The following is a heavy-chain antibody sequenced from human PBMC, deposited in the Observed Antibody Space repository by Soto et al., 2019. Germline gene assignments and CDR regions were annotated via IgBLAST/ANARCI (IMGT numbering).Heavy chain of an antibody. V-gene: IGHV3-30*03. CDR3: ARGMIRGVVYYGVEV. CDR2: MSFDGSYK. CDR1: GFSFSSYD. Sequence: QEQLVESGGGAVQPGRSLRLSCTASGFSFSSYDMHWVRQAPGEGLEWVSAMSFDGSYKHYADSVKGRFTISRDNSENSLYLQMNGLRHEDTAVYFCARGMIRGVVYYGVEVWGQGTTVTVS. J-gene: IGHJ6*02. D-gene: IGHD3-10*01.